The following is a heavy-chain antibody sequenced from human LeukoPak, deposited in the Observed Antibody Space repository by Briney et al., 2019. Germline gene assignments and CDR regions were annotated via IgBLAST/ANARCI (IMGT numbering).Heavy chain of an antibody. J-gene: IGHJ4*02. Sequence: GGSLRLSCAASGFSFGSFTMSWVRQATGKGLEWVSDISGSGGNTYYADSVKGRSTISRDNSKNTLYLQMNSLRAEDTAIYYCARAGSISWYDYWGQGTLVTVSS. CDR1: GFSFGSFT. V-gene: IGHV3-23*01. D-gene: IGHD6-13*01. CDR2: ISGSGGNT. CDR3: ARAGSISWYDY.